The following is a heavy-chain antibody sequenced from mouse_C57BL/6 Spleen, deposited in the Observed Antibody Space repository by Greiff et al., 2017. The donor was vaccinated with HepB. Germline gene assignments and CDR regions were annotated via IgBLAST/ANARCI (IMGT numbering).Heavy chain of an antibody. V-gene: IGHV1-26*01. J-gene: IGHJ2*01. CDR1: GYTFTDYY. Sequence: EVQLQQSGPELVKPGASVKISCKASGYTFTDYYMNWVKQSHGKSLEWIGDINPNNGGTSYNQKFKGKATLTVDKSSSTAYMELRSLTSEDSAVYYCARGGYYGSSLYFDYWGQGTTLTVSS. CDR3: ARGGYYGSSLYFDY. CDR2: INPNNGGT. D-gene: IGHD1-1*01.